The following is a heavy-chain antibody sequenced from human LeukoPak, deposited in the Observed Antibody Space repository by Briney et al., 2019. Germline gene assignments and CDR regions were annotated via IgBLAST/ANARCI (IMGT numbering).Heavy chain of an antibody. CDR1: GYTFTAYY. V-gene: IGHV1-18*04. CDR2: ISSYKNNT. D-gene: IGHD6-19*01. Sequence: ASVKVSCKASGYTFTAYYMHWVRQAPGQGLEWMGWISSYKNNTNYAQKLQGRVTMTTDTSTSTAYMEVRSLRSDDTAVYYCARGGNSGWRTPNDDYWGQGTLVTVSS. J-gene: IGHJ4*02. CDR3: ARGGNSGWRTPNDDY.